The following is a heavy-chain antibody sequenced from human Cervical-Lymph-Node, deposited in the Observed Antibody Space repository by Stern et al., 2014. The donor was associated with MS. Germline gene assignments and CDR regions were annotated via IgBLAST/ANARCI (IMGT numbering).Heavy chain of an antibody. CDR1: GFNFDDYG. Sequence: EVQLVESGGGLVQPGRSLRLSCAASGFNFDDYGMHWVRPAPGQGLEWVSGISWNSDKIVYAESVKGRFTISRDNVKDSLHLQMDSLRVEDTALYYCAKDRTSSSWGVDYWGQGTLVTVSS. D-gene: IGHD6-13*01. CDR2: ISWNSDKI. V-gene: IGHV3-9*01. J-gene: IGHJ4*02. CDR3: AKDRTSSSWGVDY.